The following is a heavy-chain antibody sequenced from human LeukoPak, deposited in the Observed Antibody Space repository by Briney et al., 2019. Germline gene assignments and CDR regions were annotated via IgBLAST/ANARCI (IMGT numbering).Heavy chain of an antibody. CDR3: AKDIGATVEYYFQH. J-gene: IGHJ1*01. CDR1: GFTFDDYA. CDR2: ISGDGCTT. V-gene: IGHV3-43*02. D-gene: IGHD1-26*01. Sequence: PGGSLRLSCAASGFTFDDYAMHWVRHAPGKGLEWVSLISGDGCTTYYADSVKGRFTISRDNSKNSLYLQMNSLRTEDTALYYCAKDIGATVEYYFQHWGQGTLVTVSS.